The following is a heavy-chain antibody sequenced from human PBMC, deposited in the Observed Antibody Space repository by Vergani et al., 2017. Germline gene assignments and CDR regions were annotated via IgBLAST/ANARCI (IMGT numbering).Heavy chain of an antibody. D-gene: IGHD3-22*01. J-gene: IGHJ4*02. CDR2: IYHSGST. V-gene: IGHV4-38-2*02. CDR1: GYSISSGYY. Sequence: QVQLQESGPGLVKPSETLSLTCTVSGYSISSGYYWGWIRQPPGKGLEWIGSIYHSGSTYYNPSLKSRVTISVDTSKNQFSLKLSSVTAADTAVYYCARDNYYDSSGYLTLGYWGQGTLVTVSS. CDR3: ARDNYYDSSGYLTLGY.